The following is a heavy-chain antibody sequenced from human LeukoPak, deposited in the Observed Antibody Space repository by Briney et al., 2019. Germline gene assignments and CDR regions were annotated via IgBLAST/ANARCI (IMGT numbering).Heavy chain of an antibody. D-gene: IGHD3-22*01. J-gene: IGHJ4*02. Sequence: GGSLRLSCAASGFTFSDYYMTWIRQAPGKGLEWISYISNRDNTIYYSDSMKGRFTISRDNAKNSLYLQMNSLRAEDTAVYYCARACPYDSISCDYWGQGTLVTVSS. V-gene: IGHV3-11*01. CDR2: ISNRDNTI. CDR3: ARACPYDSISCDY. CDR1: GFTFSDYY.